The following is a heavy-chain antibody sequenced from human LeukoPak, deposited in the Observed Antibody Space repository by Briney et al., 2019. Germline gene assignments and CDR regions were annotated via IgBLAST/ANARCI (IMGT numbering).Heavy chain of an antibody. Sequence: SETLSLTCTVSGGSISSYYWSWIRQPPGKGLEWIGYIYYSGSTNYNPSLKSRVTISVDTSKNQFSLKLSSVTAADTAVYYCARRADYGSGSYYNYWGQGTLVTVSS. CDR3: ARRADYGSGSYYNY. CDR2: IYYSGST. CDR1: GGSISSYY. V-gene: IGHV4-59*01. J-gene: IGHJ4*02. D-gene: IGHD3-10*01.